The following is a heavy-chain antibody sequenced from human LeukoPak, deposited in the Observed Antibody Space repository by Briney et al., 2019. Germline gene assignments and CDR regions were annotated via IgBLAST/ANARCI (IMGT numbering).Heavy chain of an antibody. J-gene: IGHJ6*02. CDR2: IVVGSGNT. V-gene: IGHV1-58*02. CDR1: GFTFTSSA. Sequence: ASVTVSCKASGFTFTSSAMQWVRQARGQRLEWIGWIVVGSGNTNYAQKFQERVTITRDMSTSTAYMELSSLRSEDTAVYYCAAAVAGYYYYYGMDVWGQGTTVTVSS. CDR3: AAAVAGYYYYYGMDV. D-gene: IGHD2-15*01.